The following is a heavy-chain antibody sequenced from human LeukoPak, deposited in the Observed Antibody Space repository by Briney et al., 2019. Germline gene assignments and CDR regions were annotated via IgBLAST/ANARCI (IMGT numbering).Heavy chain of an antibody. CDR2: IYYSGST. CDR1: GGSISSSSYY. J-gene: IGHJ3*02. CDR3: ARRPRWLQSHAFDI. Sequence: SETLSLTCTVSGGSISSSSYYWGWIRQPPGKGLEWIGSIYYSGSTYYNPSLKSRVTISVDTSKNQFSLKLSSVTAADTAVYYCARRPRWLQSHAFDIWGQGTMVTVSS. V-gene: IGHV4-39*07. D-gene: IGHD5-24*01.